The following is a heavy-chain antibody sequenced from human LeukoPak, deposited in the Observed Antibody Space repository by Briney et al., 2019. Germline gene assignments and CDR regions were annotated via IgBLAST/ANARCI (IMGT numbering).Heavy chain of an antibody. CDR1: GGSISSYY. Sequence: SETLSLTCTVSGGSISSYYWSWIRQPAGKGLEWIGRIYTSGSTNYNTSLKSRVTMSVDTSMNQFSLKLSSVTAADTAVYYCASLAAAGPFDYWGQGTLVAVSS. V-gene: IGHV4-4*07. D-gene: IGHD6-13*01. CDR2: IYTSGST. CDR3: ASLAAAGPFDY. J-gene: IGHJ4*02.